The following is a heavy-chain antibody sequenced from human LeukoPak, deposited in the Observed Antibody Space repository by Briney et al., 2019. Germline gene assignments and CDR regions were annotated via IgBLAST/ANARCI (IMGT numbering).Heavy chain of an antibody. CDR3: ARDKTGTDAFDI. CDR2: IYYSGST. CDR1: GGSISSYY. V-gene: IGHV4-59*01. Sequence: SETLSLTCAVSGGSISSYYWSWIRQPPGKGLEWIGYIYYSGSTNYNPSLKSRVTISVDTSKNQFSLKLSSVTAADTAVYYCARDKTGTDAFDIWGQGTMVTVSS. D-gene: IGHD7-27*01. J-gene: IGHJ3*02.